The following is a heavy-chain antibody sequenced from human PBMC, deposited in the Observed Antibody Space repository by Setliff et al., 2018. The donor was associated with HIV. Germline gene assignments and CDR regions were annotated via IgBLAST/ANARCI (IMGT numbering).Heavy chain of an antibody. V-gene: IGHV3-23*01. CDR2: ISGSGGST. CDR1: GFTFSNYA. J-gene: IGHJ4*02. CDR3: AKELAASGLGYFDS. Sequence: GGFLRLSCAASGFTFSNYAMSWVRQAPGKGLEWVSAISGSGGSTYYADSVKGRFTISRDNSKNTLYLQMNSLRAEDTAEYYCAKELAASGLGYFDSWGRGILVTVSS. D-gene: IGHD3-22*01.